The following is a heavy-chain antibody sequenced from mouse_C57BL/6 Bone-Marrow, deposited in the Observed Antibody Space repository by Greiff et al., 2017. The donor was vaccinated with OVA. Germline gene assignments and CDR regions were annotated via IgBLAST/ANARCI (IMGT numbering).Heavy chain of an antibody. J-gene: IGHJ2*01. V-gene: IGHV5-9-1*02. CDR3: TRESDYYGSSAFDY. D-gene: IGHD1-1*01. Sequence: DVKLVESGEGLVKPGGSLKLSCAASGFTFSSYAMSWVRQTPEKRLEWVAYISSGGDYIYYADTVKGRFTISRDNARNTLYLQMGSLKSEDTAMYYCTRESDYYGSSAFDYWGQGTTLTVSS. CDR1: GFTFSSYA. CDR2: ISSGGDYI.